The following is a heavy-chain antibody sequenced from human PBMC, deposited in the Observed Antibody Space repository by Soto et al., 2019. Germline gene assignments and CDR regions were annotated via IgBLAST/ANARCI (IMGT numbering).Heavy chain of an antibody. Sequence: QVQLVQSGAEVKKPGASVKVSCKASGYSFSSYGISWVRQAPGQGLEWMGWISPNNGKTEYAKKFQGRVTMTTDTSRGVGCMQLRSLVSDATPVYYSTRNNYDHSWYSGTYYVSFARWGPGTLVTVSS. J-gene: IGHJ5*02. CDR3: TRNNYDHSWYSGTYYVSFAR. CDR1: GYSFSSYG. D-gene: IGHD1-26*01. CDR2: ISPNNGKT. V-gene: IGHV1-18*01.